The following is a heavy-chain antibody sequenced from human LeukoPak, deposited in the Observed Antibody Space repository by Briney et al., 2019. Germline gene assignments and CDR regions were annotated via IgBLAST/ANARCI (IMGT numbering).Heavy chain of an antibody. D-gene: IGHD3-22*01. Sequence: ASVKVSCKASGYTFTGYYMHWVRQAPGQGLEWMGWINPNSGGTNYAQKFQGRVTMTRDTSISTAYMELSRLRSDDTAVYYCAREGDYYDSSGYYYVGYFQHWGQGTLVTVSS. V-gene: IGHV1-2*02. J-gene: IGHJ1*01. CDR3: AREGDYYDSSGYYYVGYFQH. CDR2: INPNSGGT. CDR1: GYTFTGYY.